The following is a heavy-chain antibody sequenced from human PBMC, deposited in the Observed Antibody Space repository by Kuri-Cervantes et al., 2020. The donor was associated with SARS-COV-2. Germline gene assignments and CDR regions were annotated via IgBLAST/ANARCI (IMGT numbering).Heavy chain of an antibody. CDR3: ARQPSAAAGFDY. CDR1: GGSNSSYY. J-gene: IGHJ4*02. CDR2: IYYSGST. D-gene: IGHD6-13*01. Sequence: GSLRPSCTVSGGSNSSYYWSWIRHPPGKGLEWIGYIYYSGSTYYNPSLKSRVTISVDTSKNQFSLKLSSVTAADTAVYYCARQPSAAAGFDYWGQGALVTVSS. V-gene: IGHV4-59*08.